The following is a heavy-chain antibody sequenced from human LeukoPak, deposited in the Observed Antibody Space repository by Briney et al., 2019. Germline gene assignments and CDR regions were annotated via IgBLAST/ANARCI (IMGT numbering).Heavy chain of an antibody. CDR2: ITTTSSYI. CDR3: ARGGVTAIRYDAFDI. V-gene: IGHV3-21*01. Sequence: PGGSLRLSCAASGFTFSTCDMNWVRQAPGKGLEWVSSITTTSSYIYYADSVKGRFTISRDNAKNSLYLQMSSLRAEDTAVYYCARGGVTAIRYDAFDIWGQGTMVTVSS. J-gene: IGHJ3*02. D-gene: IGHD2-21*02. CDR1: GFTFSTCD.